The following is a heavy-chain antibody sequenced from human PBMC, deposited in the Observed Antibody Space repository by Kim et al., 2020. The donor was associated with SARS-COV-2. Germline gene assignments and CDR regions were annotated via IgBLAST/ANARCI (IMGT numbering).Heavy chain of an antibody. V-gene: IGHV3-74*01. D-gene: IGHD6-13*01. CDR3: ATATYSSSWWSTGMDV. CDR2: INSDGSST. J-gene: IGHJ6*02. Sequence: GGSLRLSCAASGFTFSSYWMHWVRQAPGKGLVWVSRINSDGSSTSYADSVKGRFTISRDNAKNTLYLQMNSLRAEDTAVYYCATATYSSSWWSTGMDVWGQGTTVTVSS. CDR1: GFTFSSYW.